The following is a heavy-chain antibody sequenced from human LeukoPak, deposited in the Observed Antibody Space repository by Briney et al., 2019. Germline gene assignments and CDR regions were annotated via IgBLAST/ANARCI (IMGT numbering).Heavy chain of an antibody. D-gene: IGHD3-10*01. CDR1: GFTFSNYW. V-gene: IGHV3-7*03. Sequence: GGSLRLSCAASGFTFSNYWMTWFRQAPGKGLERVASIEQDGSDIHYVDSVKGRFTISRDNARNSVYLQMNSLKASDTAMYYCARQAYGSGSYSAHWGQGTLVTVSS. CDR3: ARQAYGSGSYSAH. J-gene: IGHJ4*02. CDR2: IEQDGSDI.